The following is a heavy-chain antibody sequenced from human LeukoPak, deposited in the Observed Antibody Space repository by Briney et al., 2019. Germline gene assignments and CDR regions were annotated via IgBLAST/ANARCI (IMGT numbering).Heavy chain of an antibody. CDR1: GYTFTSYG. V-gene: IGHV1-18*01. D-gene: IGHD6-19*01. J-gene: IGHJ4*02. CDR3: ARAPSSNVEAVYYFDY. Sequence: ASVKVSCKASGYTFTSYGISWVRQAPGQGLEWMGWISAYNGNTNYAQKLQGRVTMTTDTSTSTAYMELRSLRSEDTAVYYCARAPSSNVEAVYYFDYWGQGTLVTVSS. CDR2: ISAYNGNT.